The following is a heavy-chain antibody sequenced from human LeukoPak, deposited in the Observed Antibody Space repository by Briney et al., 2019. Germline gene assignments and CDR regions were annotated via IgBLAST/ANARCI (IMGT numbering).Heavy chain of an antibody. Sequence: ASVKVSCKASGGTFSSYAISWVRQAPGRGLEWMGRIIPILGIANYAQKFQGRVTITADKSTSTAYMELSSLRSEDTAVYYCAREEGSWFDPWGQGTLVTVSS. CDR1: GGTFSSYA. D-gene: IGHD2-15*01. CDR3: AREEGSWFDP. CDR2: IIPILGIA. V-gene: IGHV1-69*04. J-gene: IGHJ5*02.